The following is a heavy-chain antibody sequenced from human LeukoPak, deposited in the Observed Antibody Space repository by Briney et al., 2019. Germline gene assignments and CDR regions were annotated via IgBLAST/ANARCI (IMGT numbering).Heavy chain of an antibody. Sequence: SETLSLTCSVSGDSIRSGHSYWGWIRQDPRKGLEWTASIYYVGSPHYNPSLNSRRVTMSVDTTKNQFSLTLTSVTAADTAIYYCARLPITKRAMDVWGQGTTVTVSS. CDR1: GDSIRSGHSY. CDR2: IYYVGSP. V-gene: IGHV4-39*01. J-gene: IGHJ6*02. D-gene: IGHD3-3*01. CDR3: ARLPITKRAMDV.